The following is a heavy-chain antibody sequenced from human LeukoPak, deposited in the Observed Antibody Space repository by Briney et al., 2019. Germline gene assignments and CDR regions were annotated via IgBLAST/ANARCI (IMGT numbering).Heavy chain of an antibody. D-gene: IGHD6-19*01. Sequence: GGSLRLSCSASGFTFSSYAMHWVRQAPGKGLEYVSAISSNGGSTYYADSVKGRFTISRDNSKNTLYLQMNYLRAEDTAVYYCANNGGVAVAGSFDNWGQGTLVTVSS. CDR1: GFTFSSYA. CDR3: ANNGGVAVAGSFDN. CDR2: ISSNGGST. J-gene: IGHJ4*02. V-gene: IGHV3-64*04.